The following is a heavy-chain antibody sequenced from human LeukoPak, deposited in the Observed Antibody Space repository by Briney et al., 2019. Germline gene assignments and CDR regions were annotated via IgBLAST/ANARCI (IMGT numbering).Heavy chain of an antibody. Sequence: GGSLRLSCAASGFTFHHYAIHWVRQVPGKGLEWVSGISWNSAYMGYADSVKGRFTISRDNAKNSVYLQMNSLRAEDTALYYCAKDKAPLYSGYDWDLDFWGQGTMVTVSS. V-gene: IGHV3-9*01. CDR1: GFTFHHYA. D-gene: IGHD5-12*01. CDR2: ISWNSAYM. J-gene: IGHJ4*02. CDR3: AKDKAPLYSGYDWDLDF.